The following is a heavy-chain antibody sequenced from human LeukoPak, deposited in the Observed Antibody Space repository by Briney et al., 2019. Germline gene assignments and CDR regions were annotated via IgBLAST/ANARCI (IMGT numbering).Heavy chain of an antibody. CDR3: AREKKEKLYYYGSGSYYFDY. V-gene: IGHV4-59*01. J-gene: IGHJ4*02. CDR1: GGSISSSY. CDR2: IYYSGST. Sequence: SETLSLTCTVSGGSISSSYWSWIRQPPGKGLEWIGYIYYSGSTNYNPSLKSRVTISVDTSKNQFSLKLSSVTAADTAVYYCAREKKEKLYYYGSGSYYFDYWGQGTLVTVSS. D-gene: IGHD3-10*01.